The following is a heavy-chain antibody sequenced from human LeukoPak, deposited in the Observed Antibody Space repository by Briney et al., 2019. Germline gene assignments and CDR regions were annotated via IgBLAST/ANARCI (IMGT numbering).Heavy chain of an antibody. CDR2: IIPIFGIA. CDR3: ARGYDSSGYYPSDFDY. CDR1: GGTFSSYA. V-gene: IGHV1-69*17. J-gene: IGHJ4*02. Sequence: ASVKVSCKASGGTFSSYAISWGRQAPGQGLEWMGRIIPIFGIANYAQKFQGRVTITADKSTSTAYMELSSLRSEDTAVYYCARGYDSSGYYPSDFDYWGQGTLVTVSS. D-gene: IGHD3-22*01.